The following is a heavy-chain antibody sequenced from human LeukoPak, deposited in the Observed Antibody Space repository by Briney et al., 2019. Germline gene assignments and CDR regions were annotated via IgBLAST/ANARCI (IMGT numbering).Heavy chain of an antibody. V-gene: IGHV3-21*01. D-gene: IGHD6-25*01. Sequence: GGSLRLSCAASGFTFSTYSMNWVRQAPGKGLEWVSSITSSSTSIYFADSVKGRFTISRDNAKNSLYLQMNSLRAGDTAVYYCARDRGRYYMDVWGKGATVTISS. J-gene: IGHJ6*03. CDR3: ARDRGRYYMDV. CDR2: ITSSSTSI. CDR1: GFTFSTYS.